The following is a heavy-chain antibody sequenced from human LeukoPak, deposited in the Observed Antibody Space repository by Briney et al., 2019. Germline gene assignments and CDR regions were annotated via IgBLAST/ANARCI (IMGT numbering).Heavy chain of an antibody. V-gene: IGHV1-2*02. D-gene: IGHD3-22*01. CDR1: GYTFTGYY. Sequence: ASVKVSCKASGYTFTGYYMHWVRQAPGQGREWMGWINPNSGGTNYAQKFQGRVTMTRDTSISTAYMELSRLRSDDTAVYYCARDRRVYYDSSGYSWWSFDYWGQGTPVTVSS. CDR2: INPNSGGT. J-gene: IGHJ4*02. CDR3: ARDRRVYYDSSGYSWWSFDY.